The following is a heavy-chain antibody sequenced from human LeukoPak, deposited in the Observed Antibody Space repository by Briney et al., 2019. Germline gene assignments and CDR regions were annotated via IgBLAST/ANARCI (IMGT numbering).Heavy chain of an antibody. Sequence: SETLSLTCTVSGGSIRSGNHYWSWIRQPAGTGLEWIGRIYTSGSTNYNPSLKSRVTISVDTSKNQFSLKLSSMTAADTAVYYCARDRYDFWSGYFDYWGQGTLVTVSS. D-gene: IGHD3-3*01. CDR3: ARDRYDFWSGYFDY. CDR1: GGSIRSGNHY. J-gene: IGHJ4*02. V-gene: IGHV4-61*02. CDR2: IYTSGST.